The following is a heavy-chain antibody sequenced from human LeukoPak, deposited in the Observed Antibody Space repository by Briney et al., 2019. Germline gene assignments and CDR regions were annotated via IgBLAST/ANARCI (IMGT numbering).Heavy chain of an antibody. CDR3: AKSGYNRFDY. Sequence: PGGSLRLSCAASGFTFSSSAMSWVRQAPGKGLEWVSNISGSGSGGSTYYADSVKGRFTISRDNSKNTLYLQMNSLRAEDTVVYYCAKSGYNRFDYWGQGTLVTVSS. J-gene: IGHJ4*02. V-gene: IGHV3-23*01. D-gene: IGHD5-24*01. CDR2: ISGSGSGGST. CDR1: GFTFSSSA.